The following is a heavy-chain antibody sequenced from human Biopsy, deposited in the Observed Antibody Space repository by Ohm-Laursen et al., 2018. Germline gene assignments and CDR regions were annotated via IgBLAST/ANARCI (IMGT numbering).Heavy chain of an antibody. V-gene: IGHV1-2*02. CDR2: INPDNGGT. D-gene: IGHD3-16*01. CDR3: VRSRAGGATWGMDV. Sequence: ASVKVSCKASGYTFTGYYLHWVRQAPGQGLEWMGWINPDNGGTIHARKFQGSVTLTRDTSISTAYVEGTSLRSDDTAVYYCVRSRAGGATWGMDVWGQGTTVTVSS. CDR1: GYTFTGYY. J-gene: IGHJ6*02.